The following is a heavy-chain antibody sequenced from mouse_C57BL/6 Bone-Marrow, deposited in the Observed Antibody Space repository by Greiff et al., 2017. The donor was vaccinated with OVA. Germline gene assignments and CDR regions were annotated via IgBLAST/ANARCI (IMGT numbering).Heavy chain of an antibody. J-gene: IGHJ2*01. CDR1: GYSFTGYY. Sequence: VQLQQSGPELVKPGASVKISCKASGYSFTGYYMNWVKQSPEKSLEWIGEINPSTGGTTYNQKFKAKATLTVDKSSSTAYTQLKSLTSEDSAVYYCARPHYYGSSSLFDYWGQGTTLTVSS. V-gene: IGHV1-42*01. D-gene: IGHD1-1*01. CDR3: ARPHYYGSSSLFDY. CDR2: INPSTGGT.